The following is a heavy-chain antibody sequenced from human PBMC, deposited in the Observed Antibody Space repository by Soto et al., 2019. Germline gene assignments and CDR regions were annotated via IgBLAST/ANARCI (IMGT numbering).Heavy chain of an antibody. D-gene: IGHD6-19*01. CDR2: ISGSGGST. V-gene: IGHV3-23*01. CDR1: GFTFSNYA. CDR3: AKDRFSSGPGWFDP. J-gene: IGHJ5*02. Sequence: EVQLLESGGGLVQPGGSLRLSCAASGFTFSNYAMSWVRQAPGKGLEWVSAISGSGGSTFYADSVKGRFSISRDNSKNTLDLQVNSLRAEDTAVYYCAKDRFSSGPGWFDPWGQGTLVTVSS.